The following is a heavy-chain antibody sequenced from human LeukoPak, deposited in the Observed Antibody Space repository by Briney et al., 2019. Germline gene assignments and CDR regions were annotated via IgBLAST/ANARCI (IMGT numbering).Heavy chain of an antibody. D-gene: IGHD3-3*01. V-gene: IGHV1-18*01. CDR1: GYTFTSYG. J-gene: IGHJ5*02. CDR2: ISAYNGNT. Sequence: ASVKVSCKASGYTFTSYGISWVRQAPGQGLEWMGWISAYNGNTNYAQKLQGRVTMTTDTSTSTAYMELRSLRSDDTAVYYCARHGDDFWSGYYGNWFDPWGQGTLVTVSS. CDR3: ARHGDDFWSGYYGNWFDP.